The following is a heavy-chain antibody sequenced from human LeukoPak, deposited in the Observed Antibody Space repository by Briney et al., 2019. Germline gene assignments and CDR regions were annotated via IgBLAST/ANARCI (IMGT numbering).Heavy chain of an antibody. CDR1: RGAISSGGSY. V-gene: IGHV4-31*03. Sequence: PSETLSLTCSVSRGAISSGGSYWSWIRQHPGKGLEWSGYIFYRGNSYYNPSLKSRVTLSIDTSKSQFSLRLRSVTAADTAVYYCARASGCPSSRCHPGYFDCWGQGTLVSVSS. CDR3: ARASGCPSSRCHPGYFDC. D-gene: IGHD6-19*01. CDR2: IFYRGNS. J-gene: IGHJ4*02.